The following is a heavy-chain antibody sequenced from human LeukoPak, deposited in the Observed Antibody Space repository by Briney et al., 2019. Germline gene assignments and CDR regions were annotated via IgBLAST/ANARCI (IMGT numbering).Heavy chain of an antibody. CDR3: ASFNDFWSGTITPGSL. CDR2: INTDGSST. Sequence: PGRSLRLSCAASGFTFDDYAMHWVRQAPGKGLVWVSRINTDGSSTSYADSVKGRFTISRDNAKNTLYLQMNSLRAEDTAVYYCASFNDFWSGTITPGSLWGQGTLVTVSS. J-gene: IGHJ4*02. CDR1: GFTFDDYA. V-gene: IGHV3-74*01. D-gene: IGHD3-3*01.